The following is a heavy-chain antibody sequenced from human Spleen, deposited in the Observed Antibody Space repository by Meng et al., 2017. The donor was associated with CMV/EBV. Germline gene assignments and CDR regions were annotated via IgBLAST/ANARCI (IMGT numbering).Heavy chain of an antibody. CDR3: AKDTSCFY. CDR1: GFTFGNYA. J-gene: IGHJ4*02. V-gene: IGHV3-23*01. CDR2: ISGSGGST. D-gene: IGHD2-2*01. Sequence: GESLKISCAASGFTFGNYAMTWVRQAPGKGLEWVSAISGSGGSTYYADSVKGRFTISRDNSKNTLYLQMNSLRAEDTAVYYCAKDTSCFYWGQGTLVTVSS.